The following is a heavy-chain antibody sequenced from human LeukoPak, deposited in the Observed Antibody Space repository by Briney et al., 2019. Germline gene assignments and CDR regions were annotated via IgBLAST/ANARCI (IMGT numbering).Heavy chain of an antibody. CDR1: GFTFSSYS. CDR3: ARLQYSFLYGSGSYGVDY. D-gene: IGHD3-10*01. Sequence: GGSLRLSCAASGFTFSSYSMNWVRQAPGKGLEWVSYISSSSSIIYYADSVKGRFTISRDNAKNSLYLQMNSLRAEDTAVYYCARLQYSFLYGSGSYGVDYWGQGTLVTVSS. CDR2: ISSSSSII. V-gene: IGHV3-48*04. J-gene: IGHJ4*02.